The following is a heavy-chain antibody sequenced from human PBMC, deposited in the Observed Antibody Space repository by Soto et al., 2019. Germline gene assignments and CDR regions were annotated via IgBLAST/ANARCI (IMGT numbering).Heavy chain of an antibody. V-gene: IGHV3-15*01. CDR1: GFTFKNSW. CDR3: TTIGK. Sequence: RLVQSGGGLIKPGGSLRLSCAASGFTFKNSWMHWVRQAPGKGLEWVGRIKSNIDGATTDYAAPVKGRFNVSRDDSKNMLFLQMTSLKTEDTAVYYCTTIGKWGQGTLVTVSS. D-gene: IGHD3-10*01. CDR2: IKSNIDGATT. J-gene: IGHJ4*02.